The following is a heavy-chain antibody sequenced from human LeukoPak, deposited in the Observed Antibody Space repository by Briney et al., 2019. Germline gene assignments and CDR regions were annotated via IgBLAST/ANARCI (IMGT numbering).Heavy chain of an antibody. CDR1: GFTFSSYS. CDR2: ISSSSTI. D-gene: IGHD5-12*01. Sequence: PGGSLRLSCAASGFTFSSYSMNWVRQAPGKGLEWVSYISSSSTIYYADSVKGRFTISRDNAKNSLYLQMNSLRAEDTAVYYCARQQVDIVATTAPFDYWGQGTLVTVSS. CDR3: ARQQVDIVATTAPFDY. J-gene: IGHJ4*02. V-gene: IGHV3-48*01.